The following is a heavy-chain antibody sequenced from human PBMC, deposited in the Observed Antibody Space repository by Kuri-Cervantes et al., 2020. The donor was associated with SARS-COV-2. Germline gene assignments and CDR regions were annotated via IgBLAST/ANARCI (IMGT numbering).Heavy chain of an antibody. Sequence: ASVKVSCKASGYTFTSYGISWVRQAPGQGLEWMGWISAYNGNTNYAQKLQGRVTMTTDTSTSTAYMELRSLRSDDTAVYYCARPKEYSSSSGWFDPWGQGTLVTVSS. CDR3: ARPKEYSSSSGWFDP. D-gene: IGHD6-6*01. CDR2: ISAYNGNT. V-gene: IGHV1-18*01. J-gene: IGHJ5*02. CDR1: GYTFTSYG.